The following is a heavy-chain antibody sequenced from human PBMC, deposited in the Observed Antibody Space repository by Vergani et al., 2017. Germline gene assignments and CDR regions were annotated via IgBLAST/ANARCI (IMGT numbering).Heavy chain of an antibody. CDR1: GFTSAGYA. J-gene: IGHJ5*02. V-gene: IGHV3-9*02. CDR2: ISWNSNSI. D-gene: IGHD6-6*01. Sequence: ELQLEESGGGFVLPGRSLRLSCLASGFTSAGYAMHWVRQAPGKGLEWVSGISWNSNSIGYADSVKGRFTISRDNAKNSLYLQMNSLRAEDTALYYCAKDLGTSSGGGWFDPWGQGTLVTVSS. CDR3: AKDLGTSSGGGWFDP.